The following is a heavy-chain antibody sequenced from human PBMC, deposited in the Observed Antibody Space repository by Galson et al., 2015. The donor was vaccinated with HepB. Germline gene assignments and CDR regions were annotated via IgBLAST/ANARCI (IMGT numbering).Heavy chain of an antibody. Sequence: SLRLSCAASGFTFSSFWMHWVRQAPGKGLVWVSRTSGYSSITYYADSVKGRFTISRDNAKNTLFLQMNSLTVEDTAVYYCARDVARSGSPSGPGTLVTVS. D-gene: IGHD3-10*01. J-gene: IGHJ5*02. CDR2: TSGYSSIT. CDR3: ARDVARSGSP. CDR1: GFTFSSFW. V-gene: IGHV3-74*01.